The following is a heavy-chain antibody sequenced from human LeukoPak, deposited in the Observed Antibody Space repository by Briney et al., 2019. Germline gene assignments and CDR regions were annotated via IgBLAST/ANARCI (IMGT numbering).Heavy chain of an antibody. CDR2: INHSGST. D-gene: IGHD5-18*01. J-gene: IGHJ4*02. V-gene: IGHV4-34*01. CDR3: ARAPQLWVPPCFDY. Sequence: SETLSLTCAGYGGSFSGYYWSWSCQPPGKGLEWIGEINHSGSTNYNPSLKSRVTISVDTSKNQFSLKLSSVTAADTAVYYCARAPQLWVPPCFDYWGQGTLVTVSS. CDR1: GGSFSGYY.